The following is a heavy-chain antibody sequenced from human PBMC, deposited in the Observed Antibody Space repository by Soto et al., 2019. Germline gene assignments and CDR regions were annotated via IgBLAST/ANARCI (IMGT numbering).Heavy chain of an antibody. CDR2: VYDNGRP. CDR3: ARGVGSSPPRY. V-gene: IGHV4-59*01. D-gene: IGHD3-9*01. J-gene: IGHJ4*02. Sequence: LGTPFLTSTISCGPLSVFFWSLIRQSPRQGLEWIGYVYDNGRPYYSPSLKSRVTISADTSKNQISLKLTSATAADTAVYYCARGVGSSPPRYWGRGTLVTVSS. CDR1: CGPLSVFF.